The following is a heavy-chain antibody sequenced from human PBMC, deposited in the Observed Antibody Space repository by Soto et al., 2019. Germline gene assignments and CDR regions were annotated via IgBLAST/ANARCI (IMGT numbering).Heavy chain of an antibody. CDR3: ARGRYDFWSGYYRVAAFDI. D-gene: IGHD3-3*01. CDR2: ISTYNGNT. J-gene: IGHJ3*02. CDR1: VYTFTSYG. Sequence: XSVKLSCKASVYTFTSYGISWVRQAPGQGLEWLGWISTYNGNTNYAQKLQGRVTMTTDTSTSTAYMELRSLRSDDTAVYYCARGRYDFWSGYYRVAAFDIWSQGTMVTVSS. V-gene: IGHV1-18*04.